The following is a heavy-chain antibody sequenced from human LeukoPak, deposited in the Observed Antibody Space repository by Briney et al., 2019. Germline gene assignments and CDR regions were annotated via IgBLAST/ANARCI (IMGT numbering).Heavy chain of an antibody. CDR2: INPNSGGT. J-gene: IGHJ4*02. CDR1: GYTFTGYY. Sequence: ASVKVSCKAPGYTFTGYYMHWVRQAPGQGLEWMGWINPNSGGTNYAQKFQGRVTMTRDTSISTAYMELSRLRSDDTAVYYCAIPEGYCSGGSCYAPSNWGQGTLVTVSS. D-gene: IGHD2-15*01. V-gene: IGHV1-2*02. CDR3: AIPEGYCSGGSCYAPSN.